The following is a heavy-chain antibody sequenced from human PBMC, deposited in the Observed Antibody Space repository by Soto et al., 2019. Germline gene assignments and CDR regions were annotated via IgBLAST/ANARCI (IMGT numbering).Heavy chain of an antibody. CDR1: GGIFSTYA. CDR2: IIPIFGTP. J-gene: IGHJ4*02. V-gene: IGHV1-69*01. D-gene: IGHD3-10*01. CDR3: ARDRDDYGSGNYYNRIDF. Sequence: QVQLVQSGAVVKKPGSSVKVSCKASGGIFSTYAISWLRQAPGQGHEWMGGIIPIFGTPNYAQRFQGRVTITADESTSTAYMELSRLRSEDTDVYYCARDRDDYGSGNYYNRIDFWGQGTLVTVSS.